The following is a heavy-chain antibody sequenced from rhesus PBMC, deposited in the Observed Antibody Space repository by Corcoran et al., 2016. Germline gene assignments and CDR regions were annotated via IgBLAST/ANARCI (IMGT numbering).Heavy chain of an antibody. CDR3: AREAAADHGQKDAFDF. CDR2: IGGSSGRT. Sequence: QVQLQESGPGLVKPSETLSLTCAVSGYSISRGYGWSWIRQPPGKGLEWIGYIGGSSGRTNYNPPLKNRVTISIETSKNQFSLKLSSVTAADTAVYYCAREAAADHGQKDAFDFWGQGLRVTVSS. J-gene: IGHJ3*01. D-gene: IGHD6-25*01. CDR1: GYSISRGYG. V-gene: IGHV4-127*01.